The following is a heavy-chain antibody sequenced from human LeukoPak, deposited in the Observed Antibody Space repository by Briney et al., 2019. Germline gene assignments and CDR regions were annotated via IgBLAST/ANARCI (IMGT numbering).Heavy chain of an antibody. D-gene: IGHD1-26*01. CDR1: GFSFSDFY. J-gene: IGHJ4*02. Sequence: GGSPRLSCAASGFSFSDFYMSWIRQAPGMGLEWISYIGTRSNPIYYADSVKGRCTISRDDAKNSLYLQMNSLRDEDTAVYFCAREARGSGRDFDYWGQGILVTVSS. CDR2: IGTRSNPI. V-gene: IGHV3-11*01. CDR3: AREARGSGRDFDY.